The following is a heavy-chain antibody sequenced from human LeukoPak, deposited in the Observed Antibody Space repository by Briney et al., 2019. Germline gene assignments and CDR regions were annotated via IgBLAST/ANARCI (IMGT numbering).Heavy chain of an antibody. Sequence: ASVKVSCKASGYTFTSYGISWVRQAPGQGLEWMGWISAYNGNTNYAQKLQGRVTMTTDTSTSTAYMELRSLRSDDTAVYYCARDRPGLTQLVLYYYYMDVWGKGTTVTVSS. CDR3: ARDRPGLTQLVLYYYYMDV. D-gene: IGHD6-6*01. CDR1: GYTFTSYG. CDR2: ISAYNGNT. J-gene: IGHJ6*03. V-gene: IGHV1-18*01.